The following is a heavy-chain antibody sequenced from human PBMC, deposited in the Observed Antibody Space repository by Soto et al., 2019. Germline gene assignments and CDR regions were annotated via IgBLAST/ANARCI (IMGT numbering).Heavy chain of an antibody. Sequence: WASVKVSCKTSGGTFDSYSISWVRQAPGQGLEWMGGIIPIFRAANYAHRFQARVTITADQSTSTVYMELSSLRSEDTAMYYCARGLRPGMWDMDVWGQGTTVTVSS. CDR2: IIPIFRAA. V-gene: IGHV1-69*13. D-gene: IGHD1-26*01. CDR3: ARGLRPGMWDMDV. J-gene: IGHJ6*02. CDR1: GGTFDSYS.